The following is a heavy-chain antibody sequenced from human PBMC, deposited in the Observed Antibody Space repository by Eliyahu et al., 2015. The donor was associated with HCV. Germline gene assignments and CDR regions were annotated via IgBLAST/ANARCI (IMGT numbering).Heavy chain of an antibody. J-gene: IGHJ4*02. CDR2: VSGGGGSR. Sequence: EVQLLESGGGLVQPGGSLRLSCAASGFTFSSYAMSWVRQAPGKGLEWVSAVSGGGGSRYYADSVKGRFTISRDNSKNTLYLQMNSLRAEDTAVYYCAKDLNYYGSGPQADYWGQGTLVTVSS. D-gene: IGHD3-10*01. V-gene: IGHV3-23*01. CDR3: AKDLNYYGSGPQADY. CDR1: GFTFSSYA.